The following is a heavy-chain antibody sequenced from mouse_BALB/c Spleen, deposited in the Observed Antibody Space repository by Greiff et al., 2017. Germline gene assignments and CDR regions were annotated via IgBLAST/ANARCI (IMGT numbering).Heavy chain of an antibody. CDR3: ANNYGYDVGYAMDY. CDR1: GFTFSSFG. D-gene: IGHD2-2*01. J-gene: IGHJ4*01. Sequence: EVQVVESGGGLVQPGGSRKLSCAASGFTFSSFGMHWVRQAPEKGLEWVAYISSGSSTIYYADTVKGRFTISRDNPKNTLFLQMTSLRSEDTAMYYCANNYGYDVGYAMDYWGQGTSVTVSS. V-gene: IGHV5-17*02. CDR2: ISSGSSTI.